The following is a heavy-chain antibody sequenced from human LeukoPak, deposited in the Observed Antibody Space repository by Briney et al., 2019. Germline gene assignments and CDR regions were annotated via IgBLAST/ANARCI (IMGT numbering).Heavy chain of an antibody. CDR3: AAVVPAVMGYFDY. V-gene: IGHV1-69*13. CDR1: GYTFTSYY. D-gene: IGHD2-2*01. CDR2: IIPIFGTA. Sequence: SVKVSCKASGYTFTSYYMHWVRQAPGQGLEWMGGIIPIFGTANYAQKFQGRVTITADESTSTAYMELSSLRSEDTAVYYCAAVVPAVMGYFDYWGQGTLVTVSS. J-gene: IGHJ4*02.